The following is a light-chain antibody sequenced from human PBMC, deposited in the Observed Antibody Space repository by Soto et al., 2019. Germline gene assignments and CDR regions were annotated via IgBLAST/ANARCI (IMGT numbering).Light chain of an antibody. Sequence: QSVLTQPASVSWAPGQRVTIFGAGSSSNIGAGYDVHWYQQRPGRAPKLLIFGNINRPSGVPDRFSGSKSGTSASLAITGLQAEDEGDYYCQSYDSTLSARYVFGTGTKLTVL. V-gene: IGLV1-40*01. CDR2: GNI. CDR1: SSNIGAGYD. J-gene: IGLJ1*01. CDR3: QSYDSTLSARYV.